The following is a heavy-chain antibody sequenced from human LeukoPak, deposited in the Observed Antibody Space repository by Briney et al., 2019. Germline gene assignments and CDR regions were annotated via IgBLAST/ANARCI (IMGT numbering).Heavy chain of an antibody. CDR1: GFTVSSNY. CDR3: ARAPTVSVGYCSSSSCQADS. V-gene: IGHV3-53*01. J-gene: IGHJ5*01. CDR2: IYSDGST. D-gene: IGHD2-2*01. Sequence: PGGSLRLSCAASGFTVSSNYISWVRQAPGKGLEWVSVIYSDGSTYYADSVKGRFTISRDNSKNSVFLQMNSLRVEDTAVYYCARAPTVSVGYCSSSSCQADSWGLGTLVTVSS.